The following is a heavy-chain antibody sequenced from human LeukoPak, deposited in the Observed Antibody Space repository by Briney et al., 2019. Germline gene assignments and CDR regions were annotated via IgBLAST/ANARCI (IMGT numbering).Heavy chain of an antibody. CDR1: GFTFSSYD. J-gene: IGHJ5*02. Sequence: GGSLRLSCAASGFTFSSYDMHWVRQATGKGLEWVSAIGTAGDTYYPGSLKGRFTISRENAKNSLYLQMNSLRAGDTAVYYCARAGAAGTYNWFDPWGQGTLVTVSS. CDR2: IGTAGDT. V-gene: IGHV3-13*01. D-gene: IGHD6-13*01. CDR3: ARAGAAGTYNWFDP.